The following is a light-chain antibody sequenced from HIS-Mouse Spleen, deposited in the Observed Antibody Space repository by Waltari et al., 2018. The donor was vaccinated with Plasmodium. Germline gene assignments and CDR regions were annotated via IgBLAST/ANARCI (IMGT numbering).Light chain of an antibody. J-gene: IGLJ2*01. V-gene: IGLV2-23*01. Sequence: QSALTQPASVSGSPGQSITISCTGTSSDVGSYTLVSWYQQQPGKAPKLRIYEGSKRPSGCSNLFSGSKSGNTASLTIAGLQAEDEADYDCCSYAGSRMVFGGGTKLTVL. CDR2: EGS. CDR3: CSYAGSRMV. CDR1: SSDVGSYTL.